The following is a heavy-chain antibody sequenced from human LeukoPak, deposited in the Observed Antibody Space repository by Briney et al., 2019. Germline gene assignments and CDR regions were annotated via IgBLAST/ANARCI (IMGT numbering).Heavy chain of an antibody. CDR1: GGSFSGYY. V-gene: IGHV4-34*01. J-gene: IGHJ3*02. Sequence: SETLSLTCAVYGGSFSGYYWSWIRQPPGKGLEWIGEINHSGSTNCNPSLKSRVTISVDTSKNQFSLKLSSVTAADTAVYYCASNHYDILTGYYSGAFDIWGQGTMVTVSS. CDR3: ASNHYDILTGYYSGAFDI. D-gene: IGHD3-9*01. CDR2: INHSGST.